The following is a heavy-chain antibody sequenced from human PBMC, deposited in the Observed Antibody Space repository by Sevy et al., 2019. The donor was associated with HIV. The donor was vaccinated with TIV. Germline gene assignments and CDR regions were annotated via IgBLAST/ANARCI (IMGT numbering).Heavy chain of an antibody. CDR1: GFAFSTHA. V-gene: IGHV3-30-3*01. CDR2: ISYDGTNK. D-gene: IGHD5-12*01. Sequence: GGSLRRSCVASGFAFSTHAMHWVRQAPDKGREWVAVISYDGTNKNYADSVNDRFHISRDNYKNTLYLQMNSLRADDTAVSYCARESTGCDLHLDYWGQGTLVTVSS. J-gene: IGHJ4*02. CDR3: ARESTGCDLHLDY.